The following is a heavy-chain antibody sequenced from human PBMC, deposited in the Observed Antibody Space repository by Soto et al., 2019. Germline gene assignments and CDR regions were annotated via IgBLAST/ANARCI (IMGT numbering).Heavy chain of an antibody. CDR2: IYYSGST. V-gene: IGHV4-59*01. Sequence: SDTLSLTCTVHGDSIISNYWSWILKPPGKGLLCIGYIYYSGSTIYNPSLKSRVTISVDTSKNQFSLKLISVTAADTAVYYCARDLWGYCGTDCYPLDVWGQGTTVTVS. D-gene: IGHD2-21*02. J-gene: IGHJ6*02. CDR3: ARDLWGYCGTDCYPLDV. CDR1: GDSIISNY.